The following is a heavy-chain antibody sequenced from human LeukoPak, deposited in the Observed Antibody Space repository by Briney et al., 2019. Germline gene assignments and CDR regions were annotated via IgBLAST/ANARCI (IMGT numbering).Heavy chain of an antibody. D-gene: IGHD3-22*01. CDR2: INPNSGGT. CDR3: AKDFYYDSSGYYESDAFDI. Sequence: ASVKVSCKASGYTFTGYYMHWVRQAPGQGLEWMGWINPNSGGTNYAQKFQGRVTMTRDTSISTAYMELSRLRSDDTAVYYCAKDFYYDSSGYYESDAFDIWGQGTMVTVSS. J-gene: IGHJ3*02. CDR1: GYTFTGYY. V-gene: IGHV1-2*02.